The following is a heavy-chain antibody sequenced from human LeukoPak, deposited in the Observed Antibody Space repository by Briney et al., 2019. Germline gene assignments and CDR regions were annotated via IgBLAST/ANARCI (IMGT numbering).Heavy chain of an antibody. CDR2: IYNSGRT. CDR3: ARERKGCSGGSCHIMDV. Sequence: SETLSLTCTVSGGSICSYYWSWIPQPPGKGLVGIVYIYNSGRTNYNTSLKSRATISVDTSKNQFSLMLSSVTAADTAVYYCARERKGCSGGSCHIMDVWAKETTVTVPS. D-gene: IGHD2-15*01. V-gene: IGHV4-59*01. CDR1: GGSICSYY. J-gene: IGHJ6*04.